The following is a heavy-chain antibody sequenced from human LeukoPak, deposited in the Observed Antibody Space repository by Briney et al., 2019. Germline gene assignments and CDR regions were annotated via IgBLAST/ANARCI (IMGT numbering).Heavy chain of an antibody. CDR2: IYTSGST. Sequence: SETLSLTCTVSGGSISSSTYYWGWIRQPAGKGLEWIGRIYTSGSTNYNPSLKSRVTISVDTSKNQFSLKLSSVTAADTAVYYCARDRRVGYCSSTSCYKGWFDPWGQGTLVTVSS. D-gene: IGHD2-2*02. CDR3: ARDRRVGYCSSTSCYKGWFDP. V-gene: IGHV4-61*02. J-gene: IGHJ5*02. CDR1: GGSISSSTYY.